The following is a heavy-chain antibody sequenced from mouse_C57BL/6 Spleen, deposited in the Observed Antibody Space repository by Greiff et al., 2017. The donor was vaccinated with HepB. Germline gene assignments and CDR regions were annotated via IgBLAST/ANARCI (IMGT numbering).Heavy chain of an antibody. CDR1: GFTFSDFY. J-gene: IGHJ3*01. CDR2: SRNKANDYTT. V-gene: IGHV7-1*01. CDR3: ARASIYYGNYVPFAY. Sequence: EVKLVESGGGLVQSGRSLRLSCATSGFTFSDFYMEWVRQAPGKGLEWIAASRNKANDYTTEYSASVKGRFIVSRDTSQSILYLQMNALRAEDTAIYYCARASIYYGNYVPFAYWGQGTLDTVSA. D-gene: IGHD2-1*01.